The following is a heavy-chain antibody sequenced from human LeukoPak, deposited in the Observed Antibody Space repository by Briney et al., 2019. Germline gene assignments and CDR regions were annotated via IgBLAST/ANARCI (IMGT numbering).Heavy chain of an antibody. CDR3: AKLGPLDYYDSSGTAEGFDY. CDR2: IRYDGSNK. V-gene: IGHV3-30*02. CDR1: GFTFSSYG. J-gene: IGHJ4*02. D-gene: IGHD3-22*01. Sequence: GGSLRLSCAASGFTFSSYGMHWVRQAPGKGLEWVAFIRYDGSNKYYADSVKGRFTISRDNSKNTLYLQMNSLRAEDTAVYYCAKLGPLDYYDSSGTAEGFDYWGQGTLVTVSS.